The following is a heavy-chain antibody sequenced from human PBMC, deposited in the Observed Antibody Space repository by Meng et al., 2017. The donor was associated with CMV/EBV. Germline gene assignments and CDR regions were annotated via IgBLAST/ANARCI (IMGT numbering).Heavy chain of an antibody. CDR3: VTWLWFGELSGYYFDY. CDR2: IYYSGST. CDR1: GGSISSRSYY. V-gene: IGHV4-39*07. D-gene: IGHD3-10*01. J-gene: IGHJ4*02. Sequence: QRHLRAAGPGCGKPSETLSLTCTVSGGSISSRSYYWGWIRQPPGKGLEWIGSIYYSGSTYYNPSLKSRVTISVDTSKNQFSLKLSSVTAADTAVYYCVTWLWFGELSGYYFDYWGQGTLVTVSS.